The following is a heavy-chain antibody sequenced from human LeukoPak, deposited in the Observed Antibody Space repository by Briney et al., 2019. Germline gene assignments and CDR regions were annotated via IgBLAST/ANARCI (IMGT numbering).Heavy chain of an antibody. Sequence: SVKVSCKASGYTFTSYGISWVRQAPGQGLEWMGGIIPIFGTANYAQKFQGRVTITADKSTSTAYMELSSLRSEDTAVYYCARCVAYCSSTSCYASYYFDYWGQGTLVTVSS. CDR1: GYTFTSYG. V-gene: IGHV1-69*06. CDR3: ARCVAYCSSTSCYASYYFDY. D-gene: IGHD2-2*01. J-gene: IGHJ4*02. CDR2: IIPIFGTA.